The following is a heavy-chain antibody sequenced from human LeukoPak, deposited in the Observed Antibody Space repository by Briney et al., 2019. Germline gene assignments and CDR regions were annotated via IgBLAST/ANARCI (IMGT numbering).Heavy chain of an antibody. D-gene: IGHD3-22*01. CDR3: ARDRDYYDSSGYSD. Sequence: PSQTLSHTCTVSGGSISSGGYYWSWIRQHTGKGLEWIGYIYYSGSTYYNPSLKSRVTISVDTSKNQFSLKLSSVTAADTAVYYCARDRDYYDSSGYSDWGQGTLVTVSS. CDR1: GGSISSGGYY. CDR2: IYYSGST. V-gene: IGHV4-31*03. J-gene: IGHJ4*02.